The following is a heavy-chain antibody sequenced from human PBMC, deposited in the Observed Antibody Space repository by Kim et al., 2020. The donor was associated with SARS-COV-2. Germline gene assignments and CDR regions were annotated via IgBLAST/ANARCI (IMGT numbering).Heavy chain of an antibody. V-gene: IGHV1-3*01. CDR1: GYTFTSYA. CDR3: ARDPHYYGSGSRTLYYYGMDV. CDR2: INAGNGNT. D-gene: IGHD3-10*01. J-gene: IGHJ6*02. Sequence: ASVKVSCKASGYTFTSYAMHWVRQAPGQRLEWMGWINAGNGNTKYSQKSQGRVTITRDTSASTAYMELSSLRSEDTAVYYCARDPHYYGSGSRTLYYYGMDVWGQGTTVTVSS.